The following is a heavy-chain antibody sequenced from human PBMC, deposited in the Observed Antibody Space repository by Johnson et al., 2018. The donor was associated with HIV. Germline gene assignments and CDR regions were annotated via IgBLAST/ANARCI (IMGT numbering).Heavy chain of an antibody. Sequence: QVQLVESGGGVVQPGRSLRVSCAASGFNVSSNHISWVRQAPGKGLQWVSFIHYDGTNKYSPDSVKGRFTISRDNSKNTVYLQMNSLRAEDTAVYYCAREGWNSRSWYRMSAVDIWGQGTMVTVSS. CDR2: IHYDGTNK. J-gene: IGHJ3*02. V-gene: IGHV3-33*01. D-gene: IGHD6-13*01. CDR3: AREGWNSRSWYRMSAVDI. CDR1: GFNVSSNH.